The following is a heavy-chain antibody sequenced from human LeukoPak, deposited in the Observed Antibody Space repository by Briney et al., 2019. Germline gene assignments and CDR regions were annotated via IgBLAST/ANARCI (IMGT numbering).Heavy chain of an antibody. CDR2: IRYGVST. V-gene: IGHV4-39*01. D-gene: IGHD1-1*01. Sequence: SETLSLTCTVSGGSISSSYYYWGWIRQPPGKGLEWIGNIRYGVSTYYNPSLKSRVTISVDTSKNQFSLNLSSVTAADTAVYYCARRGTGPSWYFDLWGRGTLVTVSS. J-gene: IGHJ2*01. CDR1: GGSISSSYYY. CDR3: ARRGTGPSWYFDL.